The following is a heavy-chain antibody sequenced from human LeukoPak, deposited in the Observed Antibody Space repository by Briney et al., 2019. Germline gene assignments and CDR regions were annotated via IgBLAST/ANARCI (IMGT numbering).Heavy chain of an antibody. CDR1: GFTFSTYA. J-gene: IGHJ5*02. CDR2: TSGGGGST. Sequence: PGGSLRLSCAASGFTFSTYAMTWVRQAPGRGLELVSATSGGGGSTYYADSVKGRFTMSRDNSKNTVYLQMNSLRAEDTAVYFCAKGKASSWLDWFDPWGQGTLVTVSS. D-gene: IGHD6-13*01. V-gene: IGHV3-23*01. CDR3: AKGKASSWLDWFDP.